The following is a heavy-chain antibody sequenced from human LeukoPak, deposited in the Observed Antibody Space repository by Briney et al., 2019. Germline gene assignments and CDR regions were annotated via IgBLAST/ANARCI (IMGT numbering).Heavy chain of an antibody. J-gene: IGHJ4*02. CDR1: GFTFTDYY. CDR3: ARVVVVPAAMVY. Sequence: ASVKVSCKASGFTFTDYYFHWVRHAPGQGLERMGWISAYNGNTNYAQKLQGRVTMTTDTSTSTAYMELRSLRSDDTAVYYCARVVVVPAAMVYWGQGTLVTVSS. CDR2: ISAYNGNT. D-gene: IGHD2-2*01. V-gene: IGHV1-18*04.